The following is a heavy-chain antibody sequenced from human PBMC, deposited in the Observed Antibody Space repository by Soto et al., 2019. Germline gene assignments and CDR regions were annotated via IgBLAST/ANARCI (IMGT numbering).Heavy chain of an antibody. V-gene: IGHV4-39*01. Sequence: SETLSLTCTVSGGSISSSSYYWGWIRQPPGKGLEWIGSIYYSGSTYYNPSLKSRVTISVDTSKNQFSLKLSSVTAADTAVYYRARQVLSYYGPRPVKNWFDPWGQGTLVTVSS. CDR2: IYYSGST. CDR1: GGSISSSSYY. CDR3: ARQVLSYYGPRPVKNWFDP. D-gene: IGHD3-10*01. J-gene: IGHJ5*02.